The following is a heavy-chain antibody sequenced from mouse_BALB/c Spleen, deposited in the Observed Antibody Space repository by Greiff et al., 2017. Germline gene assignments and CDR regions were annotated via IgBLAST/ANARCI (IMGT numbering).Heavy chain of an antibody. J-gene: IGHJ3*01. CDR2: ISSGGSYT. CDR1: GFTFSSYT. Sequence: EVKVEESGGGLVKPGGSLKLSCAASGFTFSSYTMSWVRQTPEKRLEWVATISSGGSYTYYPDSVKGRFTISRDNAKNTLYLQMSSLKAEDTAMYYCTREDGYGNYGFAYWGQGTLVTVAA. V-gene: IGHV5-6-4*01. D-gene: IGHD2-1*01. CDR3: TREDGYGNYGFAY.